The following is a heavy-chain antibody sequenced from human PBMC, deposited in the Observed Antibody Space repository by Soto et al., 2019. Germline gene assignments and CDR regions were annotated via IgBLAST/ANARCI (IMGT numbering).Heavy chain of an antibody. CDR1: GFTFSSYA. CDR3: ARDTGTHHFDY. CDR2: ISYDGSNK. Sequence: PGGSLRLSCAASGFTFSSYAMHWVRQAPGKGLEWAAVISYDGSNKYYADSVKGRFTISRDNSKNTLYLQMNSLRAEDTAVYYCARDTGTHHFDYWGQGTLVTVSS. J-gene: IGHJ4*02. V-gene: IGHV3-30-3*01. D-gene: IGHD1-1*01.